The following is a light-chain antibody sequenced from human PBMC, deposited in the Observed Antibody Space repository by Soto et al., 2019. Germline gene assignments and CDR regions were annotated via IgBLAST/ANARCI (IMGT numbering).Light chain of an antibody. CDR1: SSNNGSNT. CDR2: SDN. CDR3: AAWDDSLNGVL. Sequence: QSVLTQPPSASGTPGQRVTISCSGSSSNNGSNTVNWYQQLPGAAPKRLIYSDNQRPSGVPDRFSGSKSGTSASLAISGLQSEDEADDYCAAWDDSLNGVLFGGGTKLTVL. J-gene: IGLJ2*01. V-gene: IGLV1-44*01.